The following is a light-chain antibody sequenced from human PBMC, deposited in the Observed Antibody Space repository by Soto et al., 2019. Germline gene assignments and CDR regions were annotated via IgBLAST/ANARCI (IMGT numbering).Light chain of an antibody. Sequence: DIQMTQSPSSLSASVGDRVTITCQASQDITNYLNWYQQKPGKAPRLLVYDGSNLDTGVPSRFSGSGSVTHISFTISSLHPQDTAPYYSQQFDRLPHSFGHGTRHEI. CDR3: QQFDRLPHS. J-gene: IGKJ5*01. V-gene: IGKV1-33*01. CDR1: QDITNY. CDR2: DGS.